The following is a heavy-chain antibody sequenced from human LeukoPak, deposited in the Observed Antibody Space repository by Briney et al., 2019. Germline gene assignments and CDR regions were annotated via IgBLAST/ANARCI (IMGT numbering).Heavy chain of an antibody. Sequence: ASVKVSCKASGYTFTSYDINWVRQATGQGLEWMGWMNPNSGNTGYAQKFQGRVTMTRNTSISTAYMELSSLRSEDTAVYYCARDSRRGYSYGYDAFDIWGQGTMVTVSS. D-gene: IGHD5-18*01. J-gene: IGHJ3*02. CDR3: ARDSRRGYSYGYDAFDI. V-gene: IGHV1-8*01. CDR1: GYTFTSYD. CDR2: MNPNSGNT.